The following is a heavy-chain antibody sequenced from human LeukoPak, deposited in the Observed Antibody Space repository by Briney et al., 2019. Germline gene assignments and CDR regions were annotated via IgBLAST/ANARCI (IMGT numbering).Heavy chain of an antibody. J-gene: IGHJ4*02. Sequence: ASVKVSCKASGYTFTGYYMHWVRQAPGQGLEWIGWINPNSGGTNYAQKFQGRVTMTRDTSISTAYMELSRLRSDDTAVYYCAREQYYYDSSGWIDYWGQGTLVTVSS. CDR3: AREQYYYDSSGWIDY. D-gene: IGHD3-22*01. CDR2: INPNSGGT. CDR1: GYTFTGYY. V-gene: IGHV1-2*02.